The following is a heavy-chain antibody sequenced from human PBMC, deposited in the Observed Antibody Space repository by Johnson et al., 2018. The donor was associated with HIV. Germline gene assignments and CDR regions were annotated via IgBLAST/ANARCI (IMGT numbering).Heavy chain of an antibody. V-gene: IGHV3-30*19. J-gene: IGHJ3*02. CDR2: ISYDGSNK. D-gene: IGHD3-22*01. Sequence: QVQLVESGGGVVQPGRSLRLSCAASGFTFSSYGMHWVRQAPGKGLEWVAVISYDGSNKYYADSVKGRFTISRDNSKNTLYLQMNSLRAEDTAVYYCARVPTSSGYHDAFDIWGQGTMVTVSS. CDR3: ARVPTSSGYHDAFDI. CDR1: GFTFSSYG.